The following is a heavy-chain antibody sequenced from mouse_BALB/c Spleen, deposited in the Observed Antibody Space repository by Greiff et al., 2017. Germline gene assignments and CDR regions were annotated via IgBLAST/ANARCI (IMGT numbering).Heavy chain of an antibody. V-gene: IGHV1-4*01. CDR2: INPSSGYT. CDR1: GYTFTSYT. J-gene: IGHJ1*01. Sequence: VQLQESGAELARPGASVKMSCKASGYTFTSYTMHWVKQRPGQGLEWIGYINPSSGYTNYNQKFKDKATLTADKSSSTAYMQLSSLTSEDSAVYYCARSHYGSRGYFDVWGAGTTVTVSS. D-gene: IGHD1-1*01. CDR3: ARSHYGSRGYFDV.